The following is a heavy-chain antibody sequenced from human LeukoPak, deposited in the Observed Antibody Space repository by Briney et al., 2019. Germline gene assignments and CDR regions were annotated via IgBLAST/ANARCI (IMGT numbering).Heavy chain of an antibody. CDR3: ARARSYGYSSSWYEY. CDR2: INHSGST. Sequence: PSETLSLTCTVSGGSISSSSYYWGWIRQPPGKGLEWIGEINHSGSTNYNPSLKSRVTISVDTSKNQFSLKLSSVTAADTAVYYCARARSYGYSSSWYEYWGQGTLVTVSS. D-gene: IGHD6-13*01. J-gene: IGHJ4*02. V-gene: IGHV4-39*07. CDR1: GGSISSSSYY.